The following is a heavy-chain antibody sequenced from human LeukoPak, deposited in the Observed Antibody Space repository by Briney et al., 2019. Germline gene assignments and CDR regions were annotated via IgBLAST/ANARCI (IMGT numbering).Heavy chain of an antibody. D-gene: IGHD2-15*01. Sequence: ASVKVSCKASGYTFTGYYMHWVRQAPGPGLERMGVINPTGASTSYAPKFQGRVTVTRDTSTSTVYVELSGRRSEDTAVYYCARGTDCRGGSCYGDFDFWGQGTLVTVSS. V-gene: IGHV1-46*01. CDR2: INPTGAST. CDR1: GYTFTGYY. J-gene: IGHJ4*02. CDR3: ARGTDCRGGSCYGDFDF.